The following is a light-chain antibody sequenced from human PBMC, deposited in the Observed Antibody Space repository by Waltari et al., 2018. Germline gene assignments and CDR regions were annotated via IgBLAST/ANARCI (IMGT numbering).Light chain of an antibody. CDR2: LNSDGSH. CDR3: QTWGTGFQV. CDR1: SGPSNYA. V-gene: IGLV4-69*01. Sequence: QLVXTQSPSASASLGASVTXTCTLSSGPSNYAIPWHQQQPEKGPRYLMKLNSDGSHKKGDGIPDRFSGSSSGTERFLTISSLQSEDEGDYYCQTWGTGFQVFGTGTKVTVL. J-gene: IGLJ1*01.